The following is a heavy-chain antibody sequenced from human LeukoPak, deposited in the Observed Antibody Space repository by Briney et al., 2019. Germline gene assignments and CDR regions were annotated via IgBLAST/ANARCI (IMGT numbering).Heavy chain of an antibody. D-gene: IGHD3-9*01. CDR1: GYSINSDYY. CDR2: IYHSGSA. CDR3: ARLVSETDYYPPPWYFDL. Sequence: SETLSLTCTVSGYSINSDYYWGWTRQPPGKGLEWIGSIYHSGSASYNPSLKSRVTISVDTSKNQFSLRLSSVTAADTAVYYCARLVSETDYYPPPWYFDLWGRGTLVTVSS. V-gene: IGHV4-38-2*02. J-gene: IGHJ2*01.